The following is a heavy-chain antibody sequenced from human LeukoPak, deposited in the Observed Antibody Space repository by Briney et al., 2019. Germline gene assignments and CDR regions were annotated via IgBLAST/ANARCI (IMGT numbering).Heavy chain of an antibody. CDR2: IYPGDSDT. V-gene: IGHV5-51*01. D-gene: IGHD1-26*01. CDR3: ARQDFIVGATH. J-gene: IGHJ4*02. Sequence: GESLKISCKGSGYSFPTYWIGWVRQMPGKGLEWMGIIYPGDSDTRYSPSFQGLVTISADKSLTTAYLQWSSLKASDTAMYYCARQDFIVGATHWGQGTLVTVSS. CDR1: GYSFPTYW.